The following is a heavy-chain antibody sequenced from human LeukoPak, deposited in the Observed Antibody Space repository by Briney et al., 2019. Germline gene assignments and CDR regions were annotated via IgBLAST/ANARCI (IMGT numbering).Heavy chain of an antibody. CDR2: IIPIFGTA. CDR3: ARVDCSSTSCYTGYFDY. CDR1: GGTFSSYA. Sequence: SVKVSCKASGGTFSSYAISWVRQAPGQGLEWMGGIIPIFGTANYAQKFQGRVTITTDESTSTAYMELSSLRSEDTAVYYCARVDCSSTSCYTGYFDYWGQGTLVTVSP. V-gene: IGHV1-69*05. J-gene: IGHJ4*02. D-gene: IGHD2-2*02.